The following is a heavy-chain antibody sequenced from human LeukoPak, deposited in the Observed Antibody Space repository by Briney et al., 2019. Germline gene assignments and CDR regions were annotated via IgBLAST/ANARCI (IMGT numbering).Heavy chain of an antibody. V-gene: IGHV3-7*01. CDR2: IKQDGSEK. CDR1: GFTCSSYW. CDR3: ASVDYDFWSGQVDY. Sequence: PGGSLRLSCAAAGFTCSSYWMSWVRQAPGKGLEWVANIKQDGSEKYYVGSVKGRFTISRDNAKNSLYLQMNSLRAEDTAVYYCASVDYDFWSGQVDYWGQGTLVTVSS. J-gene: IGHJ4*02. D-gene: IGHD3-3*01.